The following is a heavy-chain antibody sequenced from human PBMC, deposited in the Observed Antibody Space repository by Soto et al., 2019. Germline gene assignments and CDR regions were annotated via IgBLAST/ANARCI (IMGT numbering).Heavy chain of an antibody. Sequence: PSETLSLTCSVSGGSISGYYWSWIRQPPGKGLEWIGYIYYIGHTNYNPSLKSRVTISVDTSKNQFSLKLSSVTAADTAVYYCARRMNAVDAFDIWGQGTMVTVSS. CDR1: GGSISGYY. V-gene: IGHV4-59*12. CDR2: IYYIGHT. D-gene: IGHD2-8*01. CDR3: ARRMNAVDAFDI. J-gene: IGHJ3*02.